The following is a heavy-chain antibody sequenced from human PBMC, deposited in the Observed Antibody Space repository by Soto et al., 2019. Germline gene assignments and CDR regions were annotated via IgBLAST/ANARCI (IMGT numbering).Heavy chain of an antibody. CDR2: INRGGDT. CDR3: ARGYGAGSYYAY. CDR1: GGSFSGNY. Sequence: QVQLQQWGAGLLKPSETLSLTCAVYGGSFSGNYWSWIRQPPGKGLEWIGEINRGGDTNYNPSLRSRVTIQADTSKNQFSLKVSSVTAADTAVYYCARGYGAGSYYAYWGQGTLVTGYS. J-gene: IGHJ4*02. V-gene: IGHV4-34*01. D-gene: IGHD3-10*01.